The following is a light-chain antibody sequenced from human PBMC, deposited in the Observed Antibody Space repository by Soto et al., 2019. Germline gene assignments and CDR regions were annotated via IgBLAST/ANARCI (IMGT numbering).Light chain of an antibody. CDR1: SSNIGSNT. CDR2: SNN. CDR3: AAWDDGLNGVV. Sequence: QSVLTQPPSASGTPGQRVTISCSGSSSNIGSNTVNWYQHLPGTAPKLLTYSNNQRPSGVPDRFSGSKSGTSASLAISGLQSEDGADYYCAAWDDGLNGVVFGGGTKLTVL. J-gene: IGLJ2*01. V-gene: IGLV1-44*01.